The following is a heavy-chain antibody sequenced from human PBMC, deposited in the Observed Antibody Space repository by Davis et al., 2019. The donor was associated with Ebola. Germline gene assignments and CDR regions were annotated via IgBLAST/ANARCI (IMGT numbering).Heavy chain of an antibody. CDR1: GGSISTGVDY. V-gene: IGHV4-30-4*01. Sequence: PSETLSLTCSVSGGSISTGVDYWNWVRQFPGKGLEWIGYTQYRGSTHYNPSLKSRIMISVDTSKNQFFLSLTSVTAADTAVYYCARRDTYSGWFDPWGQGTLVLVSS. D-gene: IGHD5-18*01. CDR2: TQYRGST. J-gene: IGHJ5*02. CDR3: ARRDTYSGWFDP.